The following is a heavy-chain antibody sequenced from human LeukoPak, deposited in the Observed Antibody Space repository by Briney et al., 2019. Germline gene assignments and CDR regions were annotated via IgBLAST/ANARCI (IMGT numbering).Heavy chain of an antibody. CDR2: IYYSGST. V-gene: IGHV4-59*01. CDR1: GGSISSYY. J-gene: IGHJ4*02. CDR3: ARRVGDKDYFDY. Sequence: SETLSLTCTVSGGSISSYYWSWIRQPPGKGLEWIGYIYYSGSTNYNPSLKSRVTISVDTSKNQFSLKLSSVTAADTAVYYCARRVGDKDYFDYWGQGTLVTVSS. D-gene: IGHD1-26*01.